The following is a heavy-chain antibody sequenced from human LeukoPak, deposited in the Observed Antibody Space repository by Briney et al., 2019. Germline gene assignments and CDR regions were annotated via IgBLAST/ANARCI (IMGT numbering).Heavy chain of an antibody. CDR1: GGSISSYY. D-gene: IGHD2/OR15-2a*01. J-gene: IGHJ6*02. CDR3: ARAHSIASYYYGVDV. Sequence: KPSETLSLTCTVSGGSISSYYWSWIRQPPGKGLEWIGYIYSSGTTNYNPSLKSRVIISVDTSKKQFSLKLSSVTAADTAVYYCARAHSIASYYYGVDVWAKGPRSPSP. CDR2: IYSSGTT. V-gene: IGHV4-59*12.